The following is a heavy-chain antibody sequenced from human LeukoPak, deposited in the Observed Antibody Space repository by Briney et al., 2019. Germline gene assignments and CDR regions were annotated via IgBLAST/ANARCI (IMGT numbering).Heavy chain of an antibody. CDR2: IYPGDSDT. V-gene: IGHV5-51*01. CDR3: ARPAYCDSSGYYYYDY. Sequence: GESLKISCQASGYNFSNYWIAWVRQMPGKGLEWMGIIYPGDSDTRYSPSFQGQVTISADKSISTAYLQWSSLKASDTAMYYCARPAYCDSSGYYYYDYWGQGTLVTVSS. J-gene: IGHJ4*02. CDR1: GYNFSNYW. D-gene: IGHD3-22*01.